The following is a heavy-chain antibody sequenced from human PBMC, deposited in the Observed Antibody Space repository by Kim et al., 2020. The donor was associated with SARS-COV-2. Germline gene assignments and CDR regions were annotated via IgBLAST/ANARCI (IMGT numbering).Heavy chain of an antibody. Sequence: NNDATNAYLADSVRDRFTISRANSKNMVDLQMNSLGAEDTALYYCTTAFEYWGQGTLVTVSS. J-gene: IGHJ4*02. V-gene: IGHV3-74*01. CDR3: TTAFEY. CDR2: NNDATNA.